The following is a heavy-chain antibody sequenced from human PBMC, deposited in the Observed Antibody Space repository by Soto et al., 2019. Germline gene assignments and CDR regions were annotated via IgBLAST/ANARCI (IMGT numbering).Heavy chain of an antibody. CDR3: ARPRYFDWPILGLYYYYYMDV. Sequence: GGSLRLSCAASGFTFSSYWMSWVRQAPGKGLEWVANIKQDGSEKYYVDSVKGRFTISRDNAKNSLYLQMNSLRAEDTAVYYCARPRYFDWPILGLYYYYYMDVWGKGTTVTVSS. V-gene: IGHV3-7*01. J-gene: IGHJ6*03. D-gene: IGHD3-9*01. CDR1: GFTFSSYW. CDR2: IKQDGSEK.